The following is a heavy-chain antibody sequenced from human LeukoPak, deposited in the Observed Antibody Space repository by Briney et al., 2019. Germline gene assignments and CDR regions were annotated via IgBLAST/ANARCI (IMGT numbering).Heavy chain of an antibody. CDR2: INAGNGNT. Sequence: ASVKVSCKASGYTFTSYAMHWVRQAPGQGLEWMGWINAGNGNTKYSQEFQGRVTITRDTSASTAYMELSSLRSEDMAVYYCARGYYDFWSGTSQFDYWGQGTLVTVSS. V-gene: IGHV1-3*03. CDR1: GYTFTSYA. J-gene: IGHJ4*02. CDR3: ARGYYDFWSGTSQFDY. D-gene: IGHD3-3*01.